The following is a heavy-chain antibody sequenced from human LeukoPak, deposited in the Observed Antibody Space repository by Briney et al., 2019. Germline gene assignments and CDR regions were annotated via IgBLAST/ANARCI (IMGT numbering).Heavy chain of an antibody. Sequence: EASVKVSCKASGYTFTSYAMHWVRQAPGQRLEWMGWSNAGNGNTKYSQEFQGRVTITRDTSASTAYMELSRLRSDDTAVYYCAREGGSQLASPWDYWGQGTLVTVSS. D-gene: IGHD3-16*01. CDR1: GYTFTSYA. V-gene: IGHV1-3*02. J-gene: IGHJ4*02. CDR3: AREGGSQLASPWDY. CDR2: SNAGNGNT.